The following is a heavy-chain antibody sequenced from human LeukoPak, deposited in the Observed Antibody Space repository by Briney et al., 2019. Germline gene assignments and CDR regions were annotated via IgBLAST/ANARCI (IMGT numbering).Heavy chain of an antibody. CDR2: IYYSGNT. Sequence: SETLSLTCTVSGGSISSSSYYWGWIRQPPGKGLEWIGSIYYSGNTYYNPSLKSRITISVDTSKNQFSLKLSSVTAADTALYYCARVIDVAAAGYFDSWGQGTQVTVSS. CDR1: GGSISSSSYY. V-gene: IGHV4-39*07. J-gene: IGHJ4*02. D-gene: IGHD6-13*01. CDR3: ARVIDVAAAGYFDS.